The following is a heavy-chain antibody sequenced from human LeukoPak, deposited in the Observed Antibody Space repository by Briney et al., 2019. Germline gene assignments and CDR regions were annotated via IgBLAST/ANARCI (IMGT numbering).Heavy chain of an antibody. D-gene: IGHD3-9*01. J-gene: IGHJ4*02. CDR3: AGSVLRYFDWLVLDDY. CDR1: GGSISSYY. V-gene: IGHV4-59*08. Sequence: SETLSLTCTVSGGSISSYYWSWIRQPPGKGLEWVGYIYYSGSTNYNPSLKSRVTISVDTSKNQFSLKLSSVTAADTAVYYCAGSVLRYFDWLVLDDYWGQGTLVTVSS. CDR2: IYYSGST.